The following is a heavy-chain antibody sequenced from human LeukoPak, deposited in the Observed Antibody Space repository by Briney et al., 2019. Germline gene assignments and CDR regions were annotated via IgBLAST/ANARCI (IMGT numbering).Heavy chain of an antibody. CDR2: INHSGST. CDR3: ARDMMITFGGVIEYYFDY. J-gene: IGHJ4*02. V-gene: IGHV4-34*01. D-gene: IGHD3-16*02. CDR1: GGSFSGYY. Sequence: PSETLSLTCAVYGGSFSGYYWSWIRQPPGKGLEWIGEINHSGSTNYNPSLKSRVTISVDTSKNQFSLKLSSVTAADTAVYYCARDMMITFGGVIEYYFDYWGQGTLVTVSS.